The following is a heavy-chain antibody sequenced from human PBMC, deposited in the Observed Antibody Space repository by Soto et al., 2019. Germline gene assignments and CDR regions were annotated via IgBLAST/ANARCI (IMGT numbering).Heavy chain of an antibody. J-gene: IGHJ4*02. CDR1: GFTFSPYW. Sequence: EVQLVESGGGLVQPGGSLRLSCAATGFTFSPYWMHWVRQGPGTGLVWVSRISTDGSSTTYADSVKGRFTISRDNAKNTLYLQMNSLRAEDTAVYYCARATGSNHPFDYWGQGSLVTVSS. CDR3: ARATGSNHPFDY. V-gene: IGHV3-74*01. CDR2: ISTDGSST. D-gene: IGHD2-2*01.